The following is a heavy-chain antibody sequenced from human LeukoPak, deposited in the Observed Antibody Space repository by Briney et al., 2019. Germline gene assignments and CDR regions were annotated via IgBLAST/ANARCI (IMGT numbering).Heavy chain of an antibody. CDR1: GFTFNNYG. D-gene: IGHD1-26*01. J-gene: IGHJ4*02. CDR3: AGDRATSYFDY. V-gene: IGHV3-33*01. Sequence: GGSLRLSCTTSGFTFNNYGIHWIRQAPGEGLEWVAVIRYDGSDKYYADSVKGRFTISRDNSRNTLYLQMNSLRAEDTAVYYCAGDRATSYFDYWGQGALVTISS. CDR2: IRYDGSDK.